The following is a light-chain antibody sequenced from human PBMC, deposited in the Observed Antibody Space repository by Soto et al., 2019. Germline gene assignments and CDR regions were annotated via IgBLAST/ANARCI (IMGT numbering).Light chain of an antibody. CDR1: GSDISAYNY. Sequence: QSALTQPVSVSGSPGQSITISCTGTGSDISAYNYVSWYQQHPGKAPKLMIYEVGDRPSGLSNRFSGSKSGNTASLTISRLQPEDEADYYCSSYTSTSTLYVFGTGTKVTVL. V-gene: IGLV2-14*01. CDR3: SSYTSTSTLYV. CDR2: EVG. J-gene: IGLJ1*01.